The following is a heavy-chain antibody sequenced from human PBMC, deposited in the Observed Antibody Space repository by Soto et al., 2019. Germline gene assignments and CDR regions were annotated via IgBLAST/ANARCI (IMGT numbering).Heavy chain of an antibody. V-gene: IGHV3-33*08. CDR1: GFTFSSYG. CDR2: IWYDGSNK. Sequence: GGSLRLSCAASGFTFSSYGMHWVRQAPGKGLEWVAVIWYDGSNKYYADSVKGRFTIARDNSKNTLDLQMNSVRAEDTAVYYWARDRSTGIAAAGTPVAGDYWGQGTLVTVSS. CDR3: ARDRSTGIAAAGTPVAGDY. J-gene: IGHJ4*02. D-gene: IGHD6-13*01.